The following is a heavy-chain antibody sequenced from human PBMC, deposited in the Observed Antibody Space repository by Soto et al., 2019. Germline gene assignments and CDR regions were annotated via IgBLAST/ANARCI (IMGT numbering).Heavy chain of an antibody. CDR2: ISYDRNNK. J-gene: IGHJ1*01. V-gene: IGHV3-30-3*01. Sequence: QPGGSLRLSCAASGFTFSSYAMHWVRQAPGKGLEWVAFISYDRNNKYYADSVKGRFTISRDNSKNTLYLQMNSLRAEDTAVYYCARGVPAAMSYFQYWGQGTLVTVSS. CDR1: GFTFSSYA. CDR3: ARGVPAAMSYFQY. D-gene: IGHD2-2*01.